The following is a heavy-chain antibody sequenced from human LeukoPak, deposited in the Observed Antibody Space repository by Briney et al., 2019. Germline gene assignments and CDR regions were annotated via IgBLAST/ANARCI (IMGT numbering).Heavy chain of an antibody. J-gene: IGHJ4*02. D-gene: IGHD3-10*01. V-gene: IGHV3-23*01. Sequence: GGSLRLSCAASGLTFSRYAMNWVRQASGKGLEWVSGITDSVRKTYYADSVKGRFSISRDNSRNTLYLQMSDLRAEDTAVYYCAKITMATTPNFWGQGTLVTVSS. CDR2: ITDSVRKT. CDR3: AKITMATTPNF. CDR1: GLTFSRYA.